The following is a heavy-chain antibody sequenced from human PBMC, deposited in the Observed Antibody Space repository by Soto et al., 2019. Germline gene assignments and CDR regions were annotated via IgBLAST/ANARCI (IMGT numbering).Heavy chain of an antibody. CDR2: INANSGDT. D-gene: IGHD6-19*01. CDR1: GYTFSGHY. Sequence: QVQLVQSGAEVKKPGASVRVSCKASGYTFSGHYMHWIRQAPGQGPEWLGWINANSGDTDRAPKFQDRLTMTRDTSISTAYMELSRLRSDDTAGYYWARGGALDGTSPPFNHWGQGTLVTVSS. V-gene: IGHV1-2*02. CDR3: ARGGALDGTSPPFNH. J-gene: IGHJ4*02.